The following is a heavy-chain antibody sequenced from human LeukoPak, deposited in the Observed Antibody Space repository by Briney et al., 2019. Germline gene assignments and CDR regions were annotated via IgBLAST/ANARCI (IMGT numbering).Heavy chain of an antibody. Sequence: GGSLRLSCAASGFTFSSYSMNWVRQAPGKGLQWVSYISSSGRTIYYADSVKGRFTISRDNAKNSLYLQMNSLRVEDTAVYYCARDKDGPDYWGQGTLVTVSS. J-gene: IGHJ4*02. CDR2: ISSSGRTI. CDR3: ARDKDGPDY. CDR1: GFTFSSYS. V-gene: IGHV3-48*04.